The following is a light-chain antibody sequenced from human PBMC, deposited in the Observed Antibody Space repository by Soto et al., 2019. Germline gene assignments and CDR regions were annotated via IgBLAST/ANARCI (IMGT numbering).Light chain of an antibody. V-gene: IGLV2-11*01. Sequence: QSALTQPRSVSGSPGQSVTISCTGTSSDVGGYNYVSWYQQHPGKAPKGMIYDVSERPSGVPDRFSGSKSGNTASLTISGLQAEDEADYYCCSNAGSYEVFGGVTKLTVL. CDR1: SSDVGGYNY. CDR3: CSNAGSYEV. J-gene: IGLJ2*01. CDR2: DVS.